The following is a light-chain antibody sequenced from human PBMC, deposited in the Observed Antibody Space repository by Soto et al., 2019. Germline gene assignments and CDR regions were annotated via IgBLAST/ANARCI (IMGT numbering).Light chain of an antibody. CDR2: EGT. CDR3: GSYAGSNTWV. CDR1: SGDIGRYKF. J-gene: IGLJ3*02. V-gene: IGLV2-14*01. Sequence: QSALTQPASVSGSPGQSVTISCTGTSGDIGRYKFVSWFQQHPGKAPKLLIFEGTNRPSGVSHRFSGSKSGNTASLTISGLQAEDEADYYCGSYAGSNTWVFGGGTKLTVL.